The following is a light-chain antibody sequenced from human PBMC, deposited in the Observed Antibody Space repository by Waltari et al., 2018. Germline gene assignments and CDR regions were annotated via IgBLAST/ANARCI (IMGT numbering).Light chain of an antibody. J-gene: IGKJ3*01. Sequence: EIELTQSPATLSLSPGESATLSCRASESVTGYLAWYQQKPGQAPSLLIYSASRRVSGIPARFSGSGSGTDFTPTISSLEPEDFAVYYCQHRTRWPPLFTLGPGTRVDL. CDR3: QHRTRWPPLFT. CDR2: SAS. V-gene: IGKV3-11*01. CDR1: ESVTGY.